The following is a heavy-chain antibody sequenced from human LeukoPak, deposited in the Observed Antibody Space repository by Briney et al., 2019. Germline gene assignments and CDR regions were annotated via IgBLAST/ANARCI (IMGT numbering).Heavy chain of an antibody. V-gene: IGHV3-11*04. J-gene: IGHJ4*02. CDR2: ISSSGSTI. CDR1: GFTFSDYY. Sequence: GGSLRLSCAASGFTFSDYYMSWIRQAPGKGLEWVSYISSSGSTIYYADSVKGRFTISRDNAKNSLYLQMNSLRAEDTAVYYCARQKQGGYDSYIFDYWGQGTLVTVSS. D-gene: IGHD3-22*01. CDR3: ARQKQGGYDSYIFDY.